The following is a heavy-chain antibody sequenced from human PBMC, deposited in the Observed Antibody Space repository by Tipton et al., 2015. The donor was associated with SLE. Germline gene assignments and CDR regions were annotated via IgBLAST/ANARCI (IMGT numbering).Heavy chain of an antibody. CDR1: GFTVSSNY. CDR3: ARSSENYGMDV. V-gene: IGHV3-66*01. CDR2: IYSGGTT. J-gene: IGHJ6*02. D-gene: IGHD6-6*01. Sequence: GSLRLSCAASGFTVSSNYMSWVRQAPGKGLEWVSVIYSGGTTYYADSVKGRFTISRDNAKNTLFLQMNSLRAEDAAAYYCARSSENYGMDVWGQGTTVTVSS.